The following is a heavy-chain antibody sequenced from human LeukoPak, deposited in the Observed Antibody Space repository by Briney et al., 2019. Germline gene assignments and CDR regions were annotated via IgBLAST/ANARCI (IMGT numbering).Heavy chain of an antibody. J-gene: IGHJ4*02. D-gene: IGHD2-15*01. Sequence: ASVRVSXKASGGTFSSYAISWVRQAPGQGLEWMGRIIPIFGTANYAQKFQGRVTITTDESTSTAYMELSSLRSEDTAVYFCASARKAVFDYWGQGTLVTVSS. CDR1: GGTFSSYA. CDR3: ASARKAVFDY. V-gene: IGHV1-69*05. CDR2: IIPIFGTA.